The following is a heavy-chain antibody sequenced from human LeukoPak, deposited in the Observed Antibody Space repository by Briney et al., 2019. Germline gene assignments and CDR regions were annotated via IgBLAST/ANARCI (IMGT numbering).Heavy chain of an antibody. Sequence: GGSLRLSCAASGFTVSSNYMTWVRQAPGKGLEWVSVIYGGGNTYYADSVKGRFTISRDNSKNTLYLQMNSLRAEDTAVYYCARDAFYGSGLDAFDIWGQGTMVTVSS. CDR3: ARDAFYGSGLDAFDI. D-gene: IGHD3-10*01. J-gene: IGHJ3*02. CDR2: IYGGGNT. V-gene: IGHV3-66*01. CDR1: GFTVSSNY.